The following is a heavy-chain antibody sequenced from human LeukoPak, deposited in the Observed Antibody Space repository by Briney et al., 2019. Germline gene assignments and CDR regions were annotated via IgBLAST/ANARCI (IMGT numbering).Heavy chain of an antibody. V-gene: IGHV3-23*01. D-gene: IGHD6-13*01. Sequence: GGSLRLSCAASGFTFSSYAMSWVRQAPGKGLEWVSVSVIGGSGGTSGDSTYYADSVKGRFTISRDDPNNTLYLQMNNLRVEDTAVYYCAKHRSGIAASGSNYWGQGTLVSVSS. CDR2: IGGSGGTSGDST. J-gene: IGHJ4*02. CDR3: AKHRSGIAASGSNY. CDR1: GFTFSSYA.